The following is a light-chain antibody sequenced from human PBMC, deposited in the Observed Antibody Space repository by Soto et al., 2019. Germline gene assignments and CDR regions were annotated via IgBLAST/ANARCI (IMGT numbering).Light chain of an antibody. CDR1: SSDVGGYNY. CDR2: DVS. V-gene: IGLV2-14*01. J-gene: IGLJ2*01. Sequence: QSALTQPASASGSPGQSITISCTGTSSDVGGYNYVSWYQQHPGKAPKLMIYDVSNRPSGVSDRFSGSKSGNTASLTICGLQAEDEADYYCSSYTSSRTSVVFGGGTKLTVL. CDR3: SSYTSSRTSVV.